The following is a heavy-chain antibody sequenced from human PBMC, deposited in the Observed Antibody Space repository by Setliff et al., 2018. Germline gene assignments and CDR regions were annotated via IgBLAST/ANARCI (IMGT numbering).Heavy chain of an antibody. Sequence: TLSLTCAVSGSSISSGYYWGWIRQPPGKGLEWIGSMFHSGSTYYNPSLKSRVTISIDTSNNQFSLKLTSVTAADTAVYYCARHEVVAGLEYFQHWGQGTLVTVSS. CDR3: ARHEVVAGLEYFQH. D-gene: IGHD2-15*01. CDR2: MFHSGST. V-gene: IGHV4-38-2*01. J-gene: IGHJ1*01. CDR1: GSSISSGYY.